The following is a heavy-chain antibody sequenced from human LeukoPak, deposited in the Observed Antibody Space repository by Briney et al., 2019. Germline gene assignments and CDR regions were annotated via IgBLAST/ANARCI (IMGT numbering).Heavy chain of an antibody. CDR3: XXXXIGXWXFGXTYYYYGMDV. Sequence: GGSLRLSCAASGFTFSDYYMSWIRQAPGKGLEWVSYISSSGSTIYYADSVKGRFTISRDNDKNSLYLQMNSLRAEDTAVYYCXXXXIGXWXFGXTYYYYGMDVWGQGTTXTVSS. J-gene: IGHJ6*02. CDR1: GFTFSDYY. CDR2: ISSSGSTI. D-gene: IGHD3-10*01. V-gene: IGHV3-11*01.